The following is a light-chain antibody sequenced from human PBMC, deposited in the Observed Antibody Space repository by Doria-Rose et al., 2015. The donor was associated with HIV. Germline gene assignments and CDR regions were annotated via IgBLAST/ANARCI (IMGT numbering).Light chain of an antibody. Sequence: LTQPPSVSVAPGKTARITCGGNNIGSKSVHWYQQKPGQAPVLVIYYDSDRPSGIPERFSGSNSGNTATLTISRVEAGDEADYYCQVWDSSSDPDVVFGGGTKLTVL. CDR3: QVWDSSSDPDVV. CDR2: YDS. CDR1: NIGSKS. V-gene: IGLV3-21*04. J-gene: IGLJ2*01.